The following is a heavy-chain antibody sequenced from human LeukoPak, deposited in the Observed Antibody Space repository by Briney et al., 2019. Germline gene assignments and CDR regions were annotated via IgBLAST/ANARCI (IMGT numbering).Heavy chain of an antibody. J-gene: IGHJ4*02. CDR3: ARGYSSGLHFDY. CDR1: GFTFSSYA. V-gene: IGHV3-30-3*01. CDR2: ISYDGSNK. Sequence: GGSLRLSCAASGFTFSSYAMHWVRQAPGKGLEWVAVISYDGSNKYYADSVKGRFTISRDNSKNTLYLQMNSLRAEDTAVYYCARGYSSGLHFDYWGQGTLVTVSS. D-gene: IGHD6-19*01.